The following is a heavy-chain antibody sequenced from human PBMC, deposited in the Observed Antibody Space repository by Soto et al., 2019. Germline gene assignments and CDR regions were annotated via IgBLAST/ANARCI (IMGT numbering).Heavy chain of an antibody. V-gene: IGHV3-74*01. CDR1: GFTYSSYW. D-gene: IGHD4-17*01. Sequence: GGSLRLSFAASGFTYSSYWMHWVRQAPGKGLVWVSRINSDGSSTSYADSVKGRFTISRDNAKNTLYLQMDSLRAEDTAVYYCARVLGPPGGDYAYWGQGTLVTVSS. CDR3: ARVLGPPGGDYAY. CDR2: INSDGSST. J-gene: IGHJ4*02.